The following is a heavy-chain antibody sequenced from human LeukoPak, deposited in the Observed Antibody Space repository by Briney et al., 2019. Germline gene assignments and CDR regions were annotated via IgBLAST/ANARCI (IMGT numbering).Heavy chain of an antibody. CDR1: GFTFSSYE. V-gene: IGHV3-15*01. J-gene: IGHJ4*02. CDR2: IKSRTDGGTT. D-gene: IGHD6-19*01. Sequence: GGSLRLSRAASGFTFSSYEMNWVRQAPGKGLEWVGRIKSRTDGGTTDYAAPVKGRFNISRDDSKNTLYLQMKSLKTEDTAVYYCAKGGWLIEYWGQGTLVTVSS. CDR3: AKGGWLIEY.